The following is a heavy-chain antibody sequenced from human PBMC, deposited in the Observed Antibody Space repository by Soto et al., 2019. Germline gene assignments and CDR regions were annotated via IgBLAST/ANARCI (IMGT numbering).Heavy chain of an antibody. J-gene: IGHJ5*02. CDR1: GGSISSYY. D-gene: IGHD3-22*01. Sequence: SETLSLTCTVSGGSISSYYWSWIRQPPGKGLEWIGYIYYSGSTNYNPSLKSRVTISVDTSKNQFSLKLSSVTAADTAVYYCARWSYYYDSSGYGNWFDPWGQGTLVTVS. CDR2: IYYSGST. V-gene: IGHV4-59*01. CDR3: ARWSYYYDSSGYGNWFDP.